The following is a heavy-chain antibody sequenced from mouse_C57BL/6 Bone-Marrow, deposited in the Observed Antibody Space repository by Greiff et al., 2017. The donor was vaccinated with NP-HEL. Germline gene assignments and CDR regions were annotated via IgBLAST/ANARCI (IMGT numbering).Heavy chain of an antibody. Sequence: VQLKESGAELVRPGTSVKVSCKASGYAFTNYLIEWVKQRPGQGLEWIGVINPGSGGTNYNEKFKSKATLTVDKPSSTAYMQLSSLTSEDSAVYYCAREARLRGFAYWGQGTLVTVSA. J-gene: IGHJ3*01. CDR1: GYAFTNYL. CDR3: AREARLRGFAY. V-gene: IGHV1-54*01. CDR2: INPGSGGT. D-gene: IGHD2-4*01.